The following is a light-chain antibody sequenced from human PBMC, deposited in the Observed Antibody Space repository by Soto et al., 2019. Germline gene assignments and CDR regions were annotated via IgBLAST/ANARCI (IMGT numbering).Light chain of an antibody. V-gene: IGKV1-9*01. CDR1: QGISSY. CDR3: QQLNSYPLT. CDR2: AAS. Sequence: SSLSASVGDRVTITCRASQGISSYLAWYQQKPGEAPKLLIYAASTLQSGVPSRFSGSGSGTDFTLTISSLQPEDFATYYCQQLNSYPLTFGGGTKVDIK. J-gene: IGKJ4*01.